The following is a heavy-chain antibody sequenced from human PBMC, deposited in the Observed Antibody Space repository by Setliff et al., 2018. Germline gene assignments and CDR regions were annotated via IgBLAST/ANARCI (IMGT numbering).Heavy chain of an antibody. D-gene: IGHD3-22*01. J-gene: IGHJ4*02. V-gene: IGHV3-49*04. Sequence: SGGSLRLSCTASGFTFGDYAMSWVRQAPGKGLEWVGFIRSKAYGGTTEYAASVKGRFTISRDDSKSIAYLQMNSLKTEDTAVYYCTRGADYYDSSGYYFVYWGQGTLVTVSS. CDR3: TRGADYYDSSGYYFVY. CDR1: GFTFGDYA. CDR2: IRSKAYGGTT.